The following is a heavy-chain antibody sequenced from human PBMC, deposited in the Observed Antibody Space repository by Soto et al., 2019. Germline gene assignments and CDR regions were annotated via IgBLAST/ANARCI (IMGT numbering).Heavy chain of an antibody. J-gene: IGHJ4*02. V-gene: IGHV1-18*01. CDR2: ISAYNGNT. CDR3: ARGLYRRGTYYAFDN. Sequence: QVPLVQSGPEVKKPGASVKVSCKTSGYTPTNYDIGWVRQAPGQGLEYMGWISAYNGNTNYARKLQDRVTLTTDTSTRTAYMELRSLQSDDTAIYSCARGLYRRGTYYAFDNWGQGTLVTVSS. D-gene: IGHD1-26*01. CDR1: GYTPTNYD.